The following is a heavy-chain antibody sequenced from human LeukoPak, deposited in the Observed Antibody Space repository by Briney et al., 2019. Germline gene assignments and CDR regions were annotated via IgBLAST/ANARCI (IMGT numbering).Heavy chain of an antibody. V-gene: IGHV3-21*01. Sequence: PRGCLRLSPAASVVTSSGDSMSAGPHSPRGGVWWGSSISSSSSSTYYADSVKGRFTISRDNAKNSLYLQMNSLRAEDTAVYYCAREVGAGRDFDYWGQGTLVTVSS. CDR3: AREVGAGRDFDY. CDR2: ISSSSSST. D-gene: IGHD1-26*01. J-gene: IGHJ4*02. CDR1: VVTSSGDS.